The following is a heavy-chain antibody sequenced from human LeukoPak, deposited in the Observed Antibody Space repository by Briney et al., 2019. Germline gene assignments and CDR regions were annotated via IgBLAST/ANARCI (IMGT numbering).Heavy chain of an antibody. J-gene: IGHJ3*02. V-gene: IGHV3-33*01. CDR1: GFTRNNSG. Sequence: PGRSLRLSCAASGFTRNNSGMHWVRQAPGKGLEWGTIFSYDGSTKFADSLQGRISISSDNSSNTVYLQLNDLRDEDSALYYCVRVLWGTNAFYLAAFDIWGQGTMVTVSS. CDR3: VRVLWGTNAFYLAAFDI. CDR2: FSYDGSTK. D-gene: IGHD3/OR15-3a*01.